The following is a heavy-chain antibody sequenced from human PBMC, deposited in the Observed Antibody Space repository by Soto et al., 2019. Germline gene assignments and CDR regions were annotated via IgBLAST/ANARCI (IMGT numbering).Heavy chain of an antibody. Sequence: LGESLKISCQCSGYTFSNFWFGWGRQLPGQDLEWMGIIYPGVHGPRYSPSVLCKVTISAEKSINTAYLPWSSLEASDSAFYFCARSHRSRPYFDVWGQGALVTVSS. J-gene: IGHJ4*02. CDR1: GYTFSNFW. V-gene: IGHV5-51*01. CDR3: ARSHRSRPYFDV. CDR2: IYPGVHGP. D-gene: IGHD6-13*01.